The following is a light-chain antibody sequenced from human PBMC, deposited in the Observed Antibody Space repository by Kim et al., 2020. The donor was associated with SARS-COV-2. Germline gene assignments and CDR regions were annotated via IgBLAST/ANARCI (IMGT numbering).Light chain of an antibody. V-gene: IGLV3-1*01. Sequence: SYELTQPPSVSVSPGQTASITCSGDKLGNKYISWYQQKSGQSPVLVIYRDRKRPSGIPERFSGSNSGNTATLTISGTQAMDEADYYCQAWDSGTYVVFGGGTQLTVL. CDR2: RDR. J-gene: IGLJ2*01. CDR1: KLGNKY. CDR3: QAWDSGTYVV.